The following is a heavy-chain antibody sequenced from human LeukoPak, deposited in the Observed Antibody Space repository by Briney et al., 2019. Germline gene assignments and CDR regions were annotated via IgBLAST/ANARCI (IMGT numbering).Heavy chain of an antibody. CDR2: INHSGST. D-gene: IGHD3-9*01. Sequence: SETLSLTCAVYGGSFSGYYWSWIRQPPGKGLEWIGEINHSGSTNYNPSLKSRVTISVDTSKNQFSLKLSSVTAADTAVYYCARGGKYYDILTGYYYCYGMDVWGKGTTVTVSS. V-gene: IGHV4-34*01. CDR1: GGSFSGYY. J-gene: IGHJ6*04. CDR3: ARGGKYYDILTGYYYCYGMDV.